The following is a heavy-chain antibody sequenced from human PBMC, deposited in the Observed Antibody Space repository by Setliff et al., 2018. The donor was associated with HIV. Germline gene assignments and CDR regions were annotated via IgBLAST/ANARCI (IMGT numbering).Heavy chain of an antibody. CDR2: IYTSGST. V-gene: IGHV4-4*08. J-gene: IGHJ6*03. CDR1: GDSISSSYY. CDR3: ARATFGSTSSGINYYMDV. Sequence: PSETLSLTCTVSGDSISSSYYWTWIRQPPGKGLEWIGYIYTSGSTNYNPSLKSRVTISVTTSKNQFSLKLSSVTAADTALYFCARATFGSTSSGINYYMDVWGKGTTVTVSS. D-gene: IGHD3-10*01.